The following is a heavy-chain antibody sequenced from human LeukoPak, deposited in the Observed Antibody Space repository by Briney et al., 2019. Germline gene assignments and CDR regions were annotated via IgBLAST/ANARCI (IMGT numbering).Heavy chain of an antibody. CDR2: IYYSGST. Sequence: SETLSLTCTVSGGSISSYYWSWIRQPPGKGLEWIGYIYYSGSTNYNPSLKSRVTISVDTSKNQFSPKLSSVTAADTAVYYCARLPGIDAFDIWGQGTMVTVSS. J-gene: IGHJ3*02. CDR3: ARLPGIDAFDI. CDR1: GGSISSYY. V-gene: IGHV4-59*08. D-gene: IGHD3-10*01.